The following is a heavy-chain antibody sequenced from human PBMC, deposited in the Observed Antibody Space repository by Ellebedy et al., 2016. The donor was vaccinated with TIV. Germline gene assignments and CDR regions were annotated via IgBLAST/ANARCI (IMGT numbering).Heavy chain of an antibody. Sequence: GGSLRLSXAVSGFTFSSYGMHWVRQAPGKGLEWVAVIWYDGSNKYYADSVKGRFTISRDNSKNTLYLQMNSLRAEDTAVYYCAREPNYYDSSGYGTENDYWGQGTLVTVSS. CDR1: GFTFSSYG. D-gene: IGHD3-22*01. J-gene: IGHJ4*02. CDR3: AREPNYYDSSGYGTENDY. V-gene: IGHV3-33*01. CDR2: IWYDGSNK.